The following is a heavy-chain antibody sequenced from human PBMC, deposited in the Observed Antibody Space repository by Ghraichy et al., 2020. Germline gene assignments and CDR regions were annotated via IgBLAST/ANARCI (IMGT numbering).Heavy chain of an antibody. CDR2: IGTAGDT. V-gene: IGHV3-13*04. Sequence: ETLSLTCAASGFTFSTYDMHWVRQATGKGLEWVSYIGTAGDTHYPGSVRGRFTISREKAKNSLYLQMDSLTAGDTALYYCARSRAFCAAYSCYLDYGGQGTLVTVSS. CDR3: ARSRAFCAAYSCYLDY. CDR1: GFTFSTYD. J-gene: IGHJ4*02. D-gene: IGHD3-16*01.